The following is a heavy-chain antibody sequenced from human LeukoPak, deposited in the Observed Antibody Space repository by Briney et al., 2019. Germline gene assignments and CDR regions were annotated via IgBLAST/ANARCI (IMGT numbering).Heavy chain of an antibody. J-gene: IGHJ4*02. CDR1: GFCFTNAW. CDR2: IKSNPDGGTT. CDR3: TTLSYDIHY. V-gene: IGHV3-15*01. D-gene: IGHD3-9*01. Sequence: GGSLRLSCAASGFCFTNAWMTWVRQAPGKAAEWVGRIKSNPDGGTTDYAAPVKGRFTISRDDSKNTLYLQLNSLKTEDTAVYYCTTLSYDIHYWGQGTLVTVSS.